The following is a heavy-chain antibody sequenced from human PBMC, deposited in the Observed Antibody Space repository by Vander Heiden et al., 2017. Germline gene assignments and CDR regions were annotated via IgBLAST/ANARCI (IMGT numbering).Heavy chain of an antibody. J-gene: IGHJ3*02. V-gene: IGHV4-34*01. D-gene: IGHD4-4*01. CDR1: GGSFSGYY. CDR2: INHSGST. Sequence: QVQLQQWGAGLLTPSETLSLTCAVYGGSFSGYYWSWIRQPPGKGLEWIGEINHSGSTNYNPSLKSRVTISVDTSKNQFSLKLSSVTAADTAVYYCARIQSNDAFDIWGQGTMVTVSS. CDR3: ARIQSNDAFDI.